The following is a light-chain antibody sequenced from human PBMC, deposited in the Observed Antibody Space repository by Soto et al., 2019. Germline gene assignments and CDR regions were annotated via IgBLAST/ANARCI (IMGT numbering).Light chain of an antibody. J-gene: IGKJ1*01. V-gene: IGKV3-20*01. CDR2: GAS. Sequence: EIKLKQSPGALSLSPWERATLSCRASQRVSNNYLAWYQQKPGQAPRLLIYGASNRATGIPDRFSGSGSGTDFTLTISRLEPEDFAVYYCQQYGSSGTFGQGTKVDI. CDR3: QQYGSSGT. CDR1: QRVSNNY.